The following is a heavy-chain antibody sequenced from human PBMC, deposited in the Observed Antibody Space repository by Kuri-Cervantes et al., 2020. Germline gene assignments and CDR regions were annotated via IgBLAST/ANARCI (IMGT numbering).Heavy chain of an antibody. CDR2: INQDGSDK. Sequence: GESLKISCVGSKFAFSDYWMIWVRQASGKGLEWVATINQDGSDKYYVDSVKGRFTISRDNAENSLFLQMDGLRGEDTALYYCARASTGWIVGQNDAFNLWGQGTMVTVSS. CDR1: KFAFSDYW. CDR3: ARASTGWIVGQNDAFNL. J-gene: IGHJ3*01. V-gene: IGHV3-7*04. D-gene: IGHD6-19*01.